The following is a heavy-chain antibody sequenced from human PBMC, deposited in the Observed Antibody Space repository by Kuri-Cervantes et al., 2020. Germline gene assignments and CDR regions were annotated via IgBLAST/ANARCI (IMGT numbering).Heavy chain of an antibody. Sequence: GGSLRLSCAASGFTFDDYTMHWVRQAPGKGLEWVSLISWDGGSTYYADSVKGRFTISRDNSKNTLYLQMNSLRDEDTAVYYCARGNGPSPFRLDYWGQGTPVTVSS. J-gene: IGHJ4*02. CDR3: ARGNGPSPFRLDY. V-gene: IGHV3-43*01. D-gene: IGHD2-21*01. CDR1: GFTFDDYT. CDR2: ISWDGGST.